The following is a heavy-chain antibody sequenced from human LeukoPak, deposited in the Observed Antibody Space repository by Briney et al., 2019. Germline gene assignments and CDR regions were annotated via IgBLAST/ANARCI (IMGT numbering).Heavy chain of an antibody. J-gene: IGHJ4*02. Sequence: KPSGTLSLTCTVSGGSISTSRHYWGWIRQPPGKGLEWIGSMYYSGSTYYNPSLKSRVTISVDTYKSRFSLKLSSVTAADTAVYYCATTVTTRYYFDYWGRGTLVTVSS. D-gene: IGHD4-17*01. V-gene: IGHV4-39*01. CDR3: ATTVTTRYYFDY. CDR1: GGSISTSRHY. CDR2: MYYSGST.